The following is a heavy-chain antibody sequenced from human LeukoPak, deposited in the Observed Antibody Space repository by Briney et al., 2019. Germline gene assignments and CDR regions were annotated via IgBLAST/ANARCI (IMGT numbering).Heavy chain of an antibody. CDR1: GFTFSSYS. CDR2: ISSSSTYI. D-gene: IGHD4-17*01. Sequence: GGSLRLSCAASGFTFSSYSMNWVRQAPGKGLEWVSSISSSSTYIDYADSVKGRFTISRDNAKNSLYLQMNSLRAEDTAVYYCARGYGDFRVEGRYFHSWGQGTLVTVSS. J-gene: IGHJ4*02. V-gene: IGHV3-21*01. CDR3: ARGYGDFRVEGRYFHS.